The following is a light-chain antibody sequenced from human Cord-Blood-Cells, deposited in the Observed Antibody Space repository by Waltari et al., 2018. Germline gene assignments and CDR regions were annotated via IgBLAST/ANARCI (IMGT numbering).Light chain of an antibody. V-gene: IGKV1-9*01. J-gene: IGKJ5*01. CDR3: QQLNSYLSIT. CDR2: AAS. Sequence: DIQLTQSPSFLSDSVGDRVTIPCRASQGISSYLAWYQQKPGKAPKLLIYAASTLQSGVPSRFSGSGSGTEFTLTISSLQPEDFATYYCQQLNSYLSITFGQGTRLEIK. CDR1: QGISSY.